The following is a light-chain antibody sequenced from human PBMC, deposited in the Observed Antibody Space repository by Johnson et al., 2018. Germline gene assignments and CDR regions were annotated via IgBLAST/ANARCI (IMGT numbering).Light chain of an antibody. Sequence: QSVLTQPPSVSAAPGQKVTISCSGSSSNIGNNYVSWYQQLPGTAPKLLIYENNKRPSGIPDRFSGSKSGTSATLGITGLQTGDEADYYCGTWDSSLHAGNVFGTVTNVTV. J-gene: IGLJ1*01. V-gene: IGLV1-51*02. CDR2: ENN. CDR1: SSNIGNNY. CDR3: GTWDSSLHAGNV.